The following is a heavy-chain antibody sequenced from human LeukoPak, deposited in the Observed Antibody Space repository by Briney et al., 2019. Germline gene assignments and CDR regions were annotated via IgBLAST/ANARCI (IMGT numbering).Heavy chain of an antibody. CDR1: GFTFSSYA. V-gene: IGHV3-23*01. CDR2: ISGSGGST. D-gene: IGHD4-11*01. J-gene: IGHJ4*02. Sequence: GGSLRLFCAASGFTFSSYAMSWVRQAPGKGLEWVSAISGSGGSTYYADSVKGRFTISRDNSKNTLYLQMNSLRAEDTAVYYCAKRGSDYSDYAAKYFDYWGQGTLVTVSS. CDR3: AKRGSDYSDYAAKYFDY.